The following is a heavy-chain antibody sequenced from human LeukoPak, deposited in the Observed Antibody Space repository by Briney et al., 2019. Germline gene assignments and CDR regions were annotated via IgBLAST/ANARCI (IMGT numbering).Heavy chain of an antibody. CDR1: GFTLTGYY. D-gene: IGHD2-21*02. J-gene: IGHJ4*02. CDR2: INPHSGGT. Sequence: ASVKVSCKASGFTLTGYYIHWVRQAPGQGLEWMGYINPHSGGTNSPQKFQGRVTLTTDTSISAAYMELSSLISDDTAMYYCVREGNELLSKDFDYRGQGTLVAVSS. CDR3: VREGNELLSKDFDY. V-gene: IGHV1-2*02.